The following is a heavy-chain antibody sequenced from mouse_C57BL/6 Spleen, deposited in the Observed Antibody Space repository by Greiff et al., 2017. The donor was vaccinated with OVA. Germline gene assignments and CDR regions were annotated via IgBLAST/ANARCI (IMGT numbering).Heavy chain of an antibody. CDR1: GFTFSSYA. D-gene: IGHD1-1*02. CDR2: ISDGGSYT. V-gene: IGHV5-4*01. J-gene: IGHJ2*01. Sequence: EVKVVESGGGLVKPGGPLKLSCAASGFTFSSYAMSWVRQTPEKRLEWVATISDGGSYTYYPDNVKGRFTISRDNAKNNLYLQMSHLKSEDTAMYYCARDLWLYYFDYWGQGTTLTVSS. CDR3: ARDLWLYYFDY.